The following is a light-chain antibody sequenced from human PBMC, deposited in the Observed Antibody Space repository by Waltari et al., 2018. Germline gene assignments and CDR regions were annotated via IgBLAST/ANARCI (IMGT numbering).Light chain of an antibody. CDR3: QQYYTGKET. CDR1: QIISSK. Sequence: EIVMTQSPATLSVSPGERATLTCRPSQIISSKLAWYQQNPGKAPRLLIYGASTMDTGIPARFSGSGSGTEFTLTISSLQSEDFAAYYCQQYYTGKETFGQGTKVEIK. V-gene: IGKV3-15*01. J-gene: IGKJ1*01. CDR2: GAS.